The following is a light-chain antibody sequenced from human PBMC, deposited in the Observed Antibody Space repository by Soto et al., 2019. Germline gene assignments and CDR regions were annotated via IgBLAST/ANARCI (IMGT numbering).Light chain of an antibody. CDR2: GAS. J-gene: IGKJ5*01. CDR1: QSVSSSY. V-gene: IGKV3-20*01. CDR3: QQYDNSIT. Sequence: EIVLTQPPDTVSLSPGETATLSCRASQSVSSSYLAWYQQKPGQAPRLRIYGASSRATGIQDRFSGSGSGTDFTLTISRLEPEDFAVFYWQQYDNSITFCQGTRREI.